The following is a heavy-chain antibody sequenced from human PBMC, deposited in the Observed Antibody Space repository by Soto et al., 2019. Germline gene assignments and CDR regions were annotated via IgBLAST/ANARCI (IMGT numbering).Heavy chain of an antibody. CDR1: ADTFTSYY. J-gene: IGHJ6*02. Sequence: ASVKVSCKAPADTFTSYYIHWVRQAPGHGLEWMGIINPNGGSTRFAQTFQGRITMTTDTSTSTVYMELSSLRSEDTAVYYCARDRQKNSSYYYYGMDVWGQGTTVTVS. D-gene: IGHD6-13*01. V-gene: IGHV1-46*01. CDR2: INPNGGST. CDR3: ARDRQKNSSYYYYGMDV.